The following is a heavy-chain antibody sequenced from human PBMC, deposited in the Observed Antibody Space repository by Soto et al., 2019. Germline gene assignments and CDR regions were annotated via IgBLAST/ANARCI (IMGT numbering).Heavy chain of an antibody. D-gene: IGHD3-22*01. Sequence: PGGSLRLSCAASGFTVSSNYMSWVRQAPGKGLEWVSVIYSGGSTYYADSVKGRFTISRDNSKNTLYLQMNSLRAEDTAVYYCARYITTTIIPSDYYYYYGMDVWGQGTTVTVSS. CDR3: ARYITTTIIPSDYYYYYGMDV. CDR1: GFTVSSNY. J-gene: IGHJ6*02. CDR2: IYSGGST. V-gene: IGHV3-66*01.